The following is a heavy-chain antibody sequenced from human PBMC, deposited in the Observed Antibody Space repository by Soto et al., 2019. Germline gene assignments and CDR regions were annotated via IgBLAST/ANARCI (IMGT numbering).Heavy chain of an antibody. Sequence: QVQLVESGGGVVQPGRSLRLSCAASGFTFSSYAMHWVRQAPRKGLERVAVISYAGTNKDYADSVKGRFTISRDKSKNTLYLHMNSLRTEYTAVYYCAREYCSGSSCYYREYWGQGTLVTVSS. CDR1: GFTFSSYA. D-gene: IGHD2-15*01. V-gene: IGHV3-30-3*01. CDR2: ISYAGTNK. J-gene: IGHJ4*02. CDR3: AREYCSGSSCYYREY.